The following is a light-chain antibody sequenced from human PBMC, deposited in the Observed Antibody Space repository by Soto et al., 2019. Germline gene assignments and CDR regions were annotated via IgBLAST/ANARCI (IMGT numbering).Light chain of an antibody. J-gene: IGKJ5*01. CDR2: LAS. CDR3: MQALQTPIT. Sequence: DIVMTQSPPSLPVTPGEPASISCRSSQSLLHSNGYNYLDWYLQKPGQSPQLLIYLASSRASGVPDRFRGSGSGTDFTLKISRVEAEDVGVYYCMQALQTPITFGQGTRLEVK. CDR1: QSLLHSNGYNY. V-gene: IGKV2-28*01.